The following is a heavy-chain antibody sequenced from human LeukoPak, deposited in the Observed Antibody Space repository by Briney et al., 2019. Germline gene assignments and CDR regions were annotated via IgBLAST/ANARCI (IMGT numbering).Heavy chain of an antibody. D-gene: IGHD6-19*01. J-gene: IGHJ4*02. V-gene: IGHV4-61*02. CDR2: IYTSGNT. CDR3: ARDMGGSGWYALDY. CDR1: GGPISSDSYY. Sequence: SQTLSLTCTVSGGPISSDSYYWSWIRQPAGKGLEWIGRIYTSGNTNYNPSLKSRVTISVDTSKNQVSLKLSSVTAADTAVYYCARDMGGSGWYALDYWGQGTLVTVSS.